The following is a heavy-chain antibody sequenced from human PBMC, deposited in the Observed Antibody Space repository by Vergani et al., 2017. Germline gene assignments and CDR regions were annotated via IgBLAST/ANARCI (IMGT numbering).Heavy chain of an antibody. CDR1: GGSFSTGGQS. CDR2: IYTSGAT. V-gene: IGHV4-61*02. CDR3: ARDGGEYDKDALDV. Sequence: QLQLQELGPGLVKPSQTLSLTCPVFGGSFSTGGQSWAWLRQSAGKGLEWIVRIYTSGATNYNPSLRSRAIMSVDASKKQFSLKLTSETAADTAVYYCARDGGEYDKDALDVWGQGTKVTVTS. J-gene: IGHJ3*01. D-gene: IGHD2-21*01.